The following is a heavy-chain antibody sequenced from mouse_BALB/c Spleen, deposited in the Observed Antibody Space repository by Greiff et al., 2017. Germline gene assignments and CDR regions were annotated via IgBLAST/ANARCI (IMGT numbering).Heavy chain of an antibody. J-gene: IGHJ3*01. CDR1: GYTFTDYE. Sequence: VQLVESGAELVRPGASVTLSCKASGYTFTDYEMHWVKQTPVHGLEWIGAIDPETGGTAYNQKFKGKATLTADKSSSTAYMELRSLTSEDSAVYYCTARFAYWGQGTLVTVSA. V-gene: IGHV1-15*01. CDR3: TARFAY. CDR2: IDPETGGT.